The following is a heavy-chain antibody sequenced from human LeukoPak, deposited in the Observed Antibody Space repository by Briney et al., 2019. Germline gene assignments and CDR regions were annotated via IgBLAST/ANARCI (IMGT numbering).Heavy chain of an antibody. J-gene: IGHJ4*02. CDR1: GYTFTSYG. CDR3: ARDYSRMTTVTFIDY. CDR2: SSPYNGNT. D-gene: IGHD4-17*01. V-gene: IGHV1-18*01. Sequence: ASVKVSCKTSGYTFTSYGISWVRQAPGQGLEWMGWSSPYNGNTNYAQKLQGRVTMTTDTSTSTAYMELRSLRSDDTAVYYCARDYSRMTTVTFIDYWGQGTLVTVSS.